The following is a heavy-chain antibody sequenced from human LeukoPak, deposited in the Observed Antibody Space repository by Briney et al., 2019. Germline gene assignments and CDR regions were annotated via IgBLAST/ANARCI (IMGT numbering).Heavy chain of an antibody. D-gene: IGHD6-25*01. CDR2: INHSGST. J-gene: IGHJ4*02. Sequence: SETLSLTCAVYGVSFSGYYWSWIRQPPGKGLEWIGEINHSGSTNYNPSLKSRVTISVDTSKNQFSLKLSSVTAADTAVYYCARERPVTGDDYWGQGTLVTVSS. CDR3: ARERPVTGDDY. V-gene: IGHV4-34*01. CDR1: GVSFSGYY.